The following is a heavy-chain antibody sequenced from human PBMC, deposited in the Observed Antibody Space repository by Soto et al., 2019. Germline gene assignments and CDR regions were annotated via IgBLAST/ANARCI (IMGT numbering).Heavy chain of an antibody. CDR1: GGSIRSGGYY. D-gene: IGHD5-18*01. J-gene: IGHJ6*02. V-gene: IGHV4-31*03. Sequence: SETLSLTCTVSGGSIRSGGYYWSWVRQNPRRGLEWIGNIYYSGNTYYNPSLNSRLTISVDTSKNQFSLNLSSVTAADTAVYYCARDRLMATACTARHYFGLDVWGQGTMVTVSS. CDR3: ARDRLMATACTARHYFGLDV. CDR2: IYYSGNT.